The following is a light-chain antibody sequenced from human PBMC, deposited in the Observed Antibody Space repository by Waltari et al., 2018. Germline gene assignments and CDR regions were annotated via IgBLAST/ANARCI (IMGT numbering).Light chain of an antibody. CDR3: QQSYSSPRGFT. CDR1: QSISSY. V-gene: IGKV1-39*01. J-gene: IGKJ3*01. CDR2: AAS. Sequence: DIRMTQSPSSLSASVGDRVTITCRASQSISSYLNWYQQKPGKAPKLLIYAASSLQSGVPSRFSGSGSVTDFTLTISGLQPEDFAIYYCQQSYSSPRGFTFGPGTKVDIK.